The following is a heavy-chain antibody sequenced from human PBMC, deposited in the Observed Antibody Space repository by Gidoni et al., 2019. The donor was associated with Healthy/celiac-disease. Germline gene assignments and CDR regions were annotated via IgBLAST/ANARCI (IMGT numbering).Heavy chain of an antibody. V-gene: IGHV1-8*01. CDR1: GYTFTSYD. Sequence: QVQLVQSGAEVKKPGASVTVSCKASGYTFTSYDINWVRQATGQGLEWMGWMNPNSGNTGYAQKFQGRVTMNRNTSISTAYMELSSLRSEDTAVYYCARGRPHYYYYYMDVWGKGTTVTVSS. CDR3: ARGRPHYYYYYMDV. CDR2: MNPNSGNT. J-gene: IGHJ6*03.